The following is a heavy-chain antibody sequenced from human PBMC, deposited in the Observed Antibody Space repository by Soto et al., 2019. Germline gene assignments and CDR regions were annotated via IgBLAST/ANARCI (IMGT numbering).Heavy chain of an antibody. CDR3: ARGRYGDY. CDR2: ISAHNGNT. V-gene: IGHV1-18*01. Sequence: QVHLVQSGAEVKKPGASVKVSCKASGYTFTSYGITWVRQAPGQGLEWMGWISAHNGNTDYAQKLQGRVIVTRDTSTSTAYVALRSLIFDDPAAYYCARGRYGDYWGQGALVTVSS. J-gene: IGHJ4*02. CDR1: GYTFTSYG. D-gene: IGHD1-1*01.